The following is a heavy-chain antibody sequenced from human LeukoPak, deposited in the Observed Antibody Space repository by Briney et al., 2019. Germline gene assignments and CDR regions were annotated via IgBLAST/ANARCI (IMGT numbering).Heavy chain of an antibody. CDR3: ARVGVGGSYVDY. D-gene: IGHD1-26*01. CDR1: GYSISSGYY. J-gene: IGHJ4*02. CDR2: IYHSGST. V-gene: IGHV4-38-2*02. Sequence: SETLSLTCTVSGYSISSGYYWGWIRQPPGKGLEWIGNIYHSGSTYYNPSLKSRVTISVDTSKNQFSLKLSSVTAADTAVYYCARVGVGGSYVDYWGQGTLVTVSS.